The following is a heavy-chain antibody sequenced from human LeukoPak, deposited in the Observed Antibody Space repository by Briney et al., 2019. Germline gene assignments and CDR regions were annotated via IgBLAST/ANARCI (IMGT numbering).Heavy chain of an antibody. CDR1: GFTFSRIA. D-gene: IGHD1-1*01. CDR3: AKGQELDDGVFDS. Sequence: GGSLRLSCAASGFTFSRIAMSRVRQAPGKGLEWVSAIRSNGETVYNADSVKGRFTISRDNSRQTLFLQMSSLRVEDTATYYCAKGQELDDGVFDSWGQGTLVTVSS. CDR2: IRSNGETV. J-gene: IGHJ4*02. V-gene: IGHV3-23*01.